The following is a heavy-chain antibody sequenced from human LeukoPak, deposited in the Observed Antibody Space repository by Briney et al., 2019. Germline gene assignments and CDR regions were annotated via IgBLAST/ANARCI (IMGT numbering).Heavy chain of an antibody. D-gene: IGHD2-15*01. V-gene: IGHV3-23*01. CDR2: ISGSGGST. Sequence: TGGSLRLSCAASGFTFSSYAMSWVRQAPGKGLEWVSAISGSGGSTYYADSVKGRFTVSRDNSKNTLYLQMNSLRAEDTAVYYCAKDRGETFYCSGGSCYSDYWGQGTLVTVSS. CDR3: AKDRGETFYCSGGSCYSDY. CDR1: GFTFSSYA. J-gene: IGHJ4*02.